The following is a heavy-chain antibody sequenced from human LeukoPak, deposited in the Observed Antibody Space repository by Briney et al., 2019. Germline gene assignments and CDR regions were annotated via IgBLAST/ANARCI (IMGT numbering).Heavy chain of an antibody. CDR2: INPNSGGT. Sequence: GASVKVSCKASGYTFTGYYMHWVRQAPGQGLEWMGWINPNSGGTNYAQKFKGRVTMTRDTSISTAYMELSRLRSDDTAVYYCARGMGLGTTGTTEMEFDYWGQGTLVTVSS. V-gene: IGHV1-2*02. D-gene: IGHD1-1*01. CDR3: ARGMGLGTTGTTEMEFDY. J-gene: IGHJ4*02. CDR1: GYTFTGYY.